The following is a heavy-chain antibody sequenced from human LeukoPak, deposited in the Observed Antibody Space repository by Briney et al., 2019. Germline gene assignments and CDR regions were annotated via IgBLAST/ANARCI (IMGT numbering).Heavy chain of an antibody. Sequence: SETLSLTCTVSGGSISSGDYYWSWIRQPPGKGLEWIGYIYYSGSTYYNPSLKSRVTISVDTSKNQFSLKLSSVTAADTAVYYCARADGVAYYDFWSGYESPFDYWGQGTLVTVSS. D-gene: IGHD3-3*01. CDR2: IYYSGST. CDR3: ARADGVAYYDFWSGYESPFDY. V-gene: IGHV4-30-4*01. J-gene: IGHJ4*02. CDR1: GGSISSGDYY.